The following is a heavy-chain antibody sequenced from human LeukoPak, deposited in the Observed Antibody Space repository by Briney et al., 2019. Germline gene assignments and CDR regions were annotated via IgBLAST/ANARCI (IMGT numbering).Heavy chain of an antibody. V-gene: IGHV3-23*01. CDR3: VKSRVVVAATGYFDY. CDR1: GFTFSSYA. Sequence: GGSLRPSCAASGFTFSSYAMSWVRQAPGKGLEWVSAISGSGGSTYYADSVKGRFTISRDNSKNTLYLQMNSLRAEDTAVYYCVKSRVVVAATGYFDYWGQEPWSPSPQ. J-gene: IGHJ4*01. CDR2: ISGSGGST. D-gene: IGHD2-15*01.